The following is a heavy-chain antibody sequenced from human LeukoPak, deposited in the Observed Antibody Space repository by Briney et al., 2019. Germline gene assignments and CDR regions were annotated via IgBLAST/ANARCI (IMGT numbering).Heavy chain of an antibody. Sequence: GGSLRLSCTASGFTFGDYAMSWVRQAPGKGLEWVGFIRSKAYGGTTEYAASVKGRFTISRDDSKSIAYLQMNSLKTEDTAVYYCTRALELLNFDYWGQGTLVTVSS. D-gene: IGHD1-7*01. J-gene: IGHJ4*02. CDR2: IRSKAYGGTT. CDR1: GFTFGDYA. V-gene: IGHV3-49*04. CDR3: TRALELLNFDY.